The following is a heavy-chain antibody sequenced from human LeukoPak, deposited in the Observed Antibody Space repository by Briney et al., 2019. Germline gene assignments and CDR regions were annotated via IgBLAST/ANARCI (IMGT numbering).Heavy chain of an antibody. CDR2: MNPSSGRT. D-gene: IGHD3-10*01. CDR3: ARGPPGRRGRLLWFGEGRSYFDY. V-gene: IGHV1-8*01. CDR1: GYTFTSYD. Sequence: ASVKVSCKASGYTFTSYDINWVRQATGQGLEWMGWMNPSSGRTDYAQKFQGRVTMTRHTSISTAYMELSSLRSEDTAVYYCARGPPGRRGRLLWFGEGRSYFDYWGQGTLVTVSS. J-gene: IGHJ4*02.